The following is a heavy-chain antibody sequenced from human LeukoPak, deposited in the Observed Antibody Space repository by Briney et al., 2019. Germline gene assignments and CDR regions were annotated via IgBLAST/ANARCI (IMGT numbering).Heavy chain of an antibody. CDR2: INYNWRT. V-gene: IGHV4-39*01. J-gene: IGHJ5*02. D-gene: IGHD5-18*01. CDR3: ARHKRYRWIQLWFPWFDP. CDR1: DDSISSNRYF. Sequence: SETLSLTCTISDDSISSNRYFWAWIRQPPGGGLEWIASINYNWRTYYNPSLKSRVTISVDTSKNQFSLKLSSVTAADTAVYYCARHKRYRWIQLWFPWFDPWGQGTLVTVSS.